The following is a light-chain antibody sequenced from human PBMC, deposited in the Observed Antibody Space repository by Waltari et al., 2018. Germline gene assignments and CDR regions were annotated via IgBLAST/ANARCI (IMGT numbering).Light chain of an antibody. CDR3: CSYAGSTTSSVV. V-gene: IGLV2-23*02. Sequence: QSALTQPASVSGSPGQSITISCTGSSSDVGGYSLVSWYQQHPGKAPKLMIYAVTKRPPCVSHRCSGSKSGNTASLAISGLQTEDEADYYCCSYAGSTTSSVVFGTGTKVIVL. J-gene: IGLJ1*01. CDR1: SSDVGGYSL. CDR2: AVT.